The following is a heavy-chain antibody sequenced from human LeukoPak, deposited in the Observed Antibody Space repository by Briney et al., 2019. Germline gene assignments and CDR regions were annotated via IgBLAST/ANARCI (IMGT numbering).Heavy chain of an antibody. CDR3: TREHGWGSSDY. CDR2: TYYRSNCYH. J-gene: IGHJ4*02. CDR1: GGSGSSNSAS. D-gene: IGHD7-27*01. V-gene: IGHV6-1*01. Sequence: SQTLSLTCAISGGSGSSNSASWNWSRQSPSRGLEWLGRTYYRSNCYHDYAESVQSRSTIIEDPSKNQLSLQMNAVTPEDTAVYYCTREHGWGSSDYWGQGTLVTVSS.